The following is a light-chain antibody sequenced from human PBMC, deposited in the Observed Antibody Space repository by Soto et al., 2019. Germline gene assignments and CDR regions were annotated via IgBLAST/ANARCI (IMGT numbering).Light chain of an antibody. CDR3: QQYYVSPLT. J-gene: IGKJ4*01. V-gene: IGKV4-1*01. CDR1: QGVLCSSHNKNY. CDR2: WAS. Sequence: IVMPQSSYSLAVSLGEGAPITCKSSQGVLCSSHNKNYLAWYQQNPGQPPKLLIYWASTRESGVPDRFSGSGSGTDFTLTISSLQAEDVAVYYCQQYYVSPLTFGGGTKVDIK.